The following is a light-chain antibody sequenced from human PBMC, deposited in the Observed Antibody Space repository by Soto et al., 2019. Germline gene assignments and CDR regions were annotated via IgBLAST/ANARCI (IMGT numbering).Light chain of an antibody. Sequence: EVVLTQSPATLSVSPGERATLSCRASQSVNNNLAWYQQKPGQAPRLLIYGASTRAPDIPARFSGSGSGTEFSLTVSSLQSEDFAVYSCQQDNSWPLTFGGGTKVEIK. CDR1: QSVNNN. CDR2: GAS. CDR3: QQDNSWPLT. J-gene: IGKJ4*01. V-gene: IGKV3-15*01.